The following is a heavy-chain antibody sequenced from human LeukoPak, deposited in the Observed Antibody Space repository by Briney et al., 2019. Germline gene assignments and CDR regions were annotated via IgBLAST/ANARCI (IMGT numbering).Heavy chain of an antibody. D-gene: IGHD3-22*01. CDR1: GYTLTELS. CDR3: ATDVCDSSGCPDGVDV. CDR2: FDPEDGET. V-gene: IGHV1-24*01. J-gene: IGHJ6*02. Sequence: ASVKVSCKVSGYTLTELSMHWVRQAPGKGLEWMGGFDPEDGETIYAQKFQGRVTMTEDTSTDTAYMEPSSLRSEDTAVYYCATDVCDSSGCPDGVDVWGQGTTVTVSS.